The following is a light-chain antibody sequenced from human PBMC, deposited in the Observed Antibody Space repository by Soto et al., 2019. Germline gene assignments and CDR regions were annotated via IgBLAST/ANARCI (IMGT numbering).Light chain of an antibody. CDR3: LLYYGGQLGV. CDR2: STN. V-gene: IGLV7-43*01. J-gene: IGLJ2*01. CDR1: TGAVTTGYY. Sequence: QPVVTQEPSLTVSPGGTVTLTCASSTGAVTTGYYPNWFQQKPGQAPRALIYSTNNKYSWTPARFSGSLLGGKAALTLSGVQPEDEADYYCLLYYGGQLGVFGGGTQLTVL.